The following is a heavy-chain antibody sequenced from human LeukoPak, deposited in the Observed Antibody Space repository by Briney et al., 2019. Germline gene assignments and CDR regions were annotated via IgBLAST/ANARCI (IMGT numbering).Heavy chain of an antibody. CDR2: ISAQNGNT. CDR3: ARESNGGYGFDY. D-gene: IGHD5-12*01. Sequence: ASVKVSCKASGFTFTAYHMHWLRQAPGQGLEWMGWISAQNGNTNYMQQFLGRVTMTRDTSASTGYMELRSLTSDDTAVYYCARESNGGYGFDYWGQGTPVTVAS. CDR1: GFTFTAYH. J-gene: IGHJ4*02. V-gene: IGHV1-18*04.